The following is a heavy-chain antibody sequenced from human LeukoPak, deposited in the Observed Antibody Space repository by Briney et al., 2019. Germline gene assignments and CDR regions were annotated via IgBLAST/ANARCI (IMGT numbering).Heavy chain of an antibody. Sequence: GASVKVSCKASGYTFTSYGISWVRQAPGQGLEWMGWISAYNGNTNYAQKLQGRVTMTADTSTSTAYMELRSLRPDDTAVYYCARGGDYSGSYYASFDYWGQGTLVTVSS. V-gene: IGHV1-18*01. CDR2: ISAYNGNT. J-gene: IGHJ4*02. D-gene: IGHD1-26*01. CDR1: GYTFTSYG. CDR3: ARGGDYSGSYYASFDY.